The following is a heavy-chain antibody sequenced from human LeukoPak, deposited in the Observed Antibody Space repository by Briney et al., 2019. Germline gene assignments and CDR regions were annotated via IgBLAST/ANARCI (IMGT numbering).Heavy chain of an antibody. D-gene: IGHD1-26*01. Sequence: PGGSLRLSCAASGFTFSTSTMHWVRQAPGKGLEWVSAISGSGGSTYYADSVKGRFTVSRDNSKNTLYLQMNSLRAEDTAVYYCAKDGGSSGFDYWGQGTLVTVSS. CDR1: GFTFSTST. J-gene: IGHJ4*02. CDR3: AKDGGSSGFDY. CDR2: ISGSGGST. V-gene: IGHV3-23*01.